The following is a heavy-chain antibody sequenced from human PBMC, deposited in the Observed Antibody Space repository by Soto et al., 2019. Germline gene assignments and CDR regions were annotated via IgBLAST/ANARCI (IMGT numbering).Heavy chain of an antibody. CDR1: GGTVHNSA. CDR3: ARSSGGVFGIIIEGSNWLAP. J-gene: IGHJ5*02. D-gene: IGHD3-16*02. CDR2: IIVIFGPA. V-gene: IGHV1-69*13. Sequence: GASVKVSCKASGGTVHNSAISWVRQAPGQGLEWMGGIIVIFGPAIYAQKFQGRVTITADESTNTAFLDLNSLRSDDTAVYYRARSSGGVFGIIIEGSNWLAPWGQGPLVTVSS.